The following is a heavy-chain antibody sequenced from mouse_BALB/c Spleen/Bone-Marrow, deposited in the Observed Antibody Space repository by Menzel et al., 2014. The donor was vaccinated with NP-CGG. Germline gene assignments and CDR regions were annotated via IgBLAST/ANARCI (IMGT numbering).Heavy chain of an antibody. J-gene: IGHJ1*01. Sequence: VQRVESGAELARPGASVKMSCKASGYTFTSYTMHWVKQRPGQGLEWIGYINPSSGYTNYNQKFKDEATLTADKSSSTAYMQLSSLTSEDSAVYYCARSLRWYFDVWGAGTTVTVSS. CDR3: ARSLRWYFDV. CDR2: INPSSGYT. D-gene: IGHD1-1*01. V-gene: IGHV1-4*01. CDR1: GYTFTSYT.